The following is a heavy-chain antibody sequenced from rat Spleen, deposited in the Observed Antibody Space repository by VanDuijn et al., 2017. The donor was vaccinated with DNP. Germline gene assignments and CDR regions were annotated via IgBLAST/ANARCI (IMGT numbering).Heavy chain of an antibody. Sequence: EVQLVESGGGLVRPGRSLKLSCAASGFTFSDYNLAWVRQAPKKGLEWVATISYDGSSTNYRDSVKGRFTMSRDNGKSILYLQMDSLRSDDTATYYCARPDHWGQGVMVTVSS. CDR1: GFTFSDYN. J-gene: IGHJ2*01. V-gene: IGHV5-7*01. CDR3: ARPDH. CDR2: ISYDGSST.